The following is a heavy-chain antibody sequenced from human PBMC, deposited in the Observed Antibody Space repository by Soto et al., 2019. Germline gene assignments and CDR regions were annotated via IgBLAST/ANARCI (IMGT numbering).Heavy chain of an antibody. J-gene: IGHJ4*02. V-gene: IGHV4-31*03. CDR3: ARDYAGYCSGGSCYAFDY. D-gene: IGHD2-15*01. CDR1: GGSISSGGYY. CDR2: IYYSGTT. Sequence: SETLSLTCTVSGGSISSGGYYWPWIRQHPGKGLEWIGYIYYSGTTYYNPSLKSRVTMSVDTSKNQFSLKLSSVTAADTAVYYCARDYAGYCSGGSCYAFDYWGQGTLVTVSS.